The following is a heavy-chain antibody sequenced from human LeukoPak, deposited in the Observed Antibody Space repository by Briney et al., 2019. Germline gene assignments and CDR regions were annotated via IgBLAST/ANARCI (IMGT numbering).Heavy chain of an antibody. J-gene: IGHJ4*02. D-gene: IGHD5-12*01. CDR3: ARVGYSGYDYLCY. V-gene: IGHV3-21*01. Sequence: GGSLRLSCAASGFTFSSYSMNWVRQAPGKGLEWVSSISSSSSYIYYADSVKGRFTISRDNARNSLYLQMNSLRAEDTAVYYCARVGYSGYDYLCYWGQGTLVTVSS. CDR1: GFTFSSYS. CDR2: ISSSSSYI.